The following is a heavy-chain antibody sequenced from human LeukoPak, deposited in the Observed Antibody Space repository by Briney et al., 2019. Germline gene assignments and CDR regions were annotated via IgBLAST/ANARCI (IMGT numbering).Heavy chain of an antibody. CDR3: AHRDTTMVRVDY. Sequence: GRSLRLSCAASGFTFSSYGMHWVRQAPGKGLEWVGRIKSKTDGGTTDYAAPVKGRFTISRDDSKNTLYLQMNSLTTEDTAVYFCAHRDTTMVRVDYWGQGTLVTVSS. CDR1: GFTFSSYG. D-gene: IGHD5-18*01. CDR2: IKSKTDGGTT. V-gene: IGHV3-15*01. J-gene: IGHJ4*02.